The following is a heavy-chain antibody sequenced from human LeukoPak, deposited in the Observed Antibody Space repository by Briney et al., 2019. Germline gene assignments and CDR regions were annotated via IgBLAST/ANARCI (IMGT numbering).Heavy chain of an antibody. J-gene: IGHJ4*02. V-gene: IGHV4-34*01. CDR3: ARDRGGVGAIHFDY. CDR2: INHSGST. Sequence: SETLSLTCAVYGGSFSGYYWSWIRQPPGKGLEWIGEINHSGSTNYNPSLKSRVTISVDTSKNQFSLKLSSVTAADTAVYYCARDRGGVGAIHFDYWGQGTLVTVSS. D-gene: IGHD1-26*01. CDR1: GGSFSGYY.